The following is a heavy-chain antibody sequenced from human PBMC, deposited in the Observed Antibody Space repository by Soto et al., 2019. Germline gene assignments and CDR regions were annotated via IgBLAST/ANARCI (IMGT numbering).Heavy chain of an antibody. J-gene: IGHJ4*02. CDR1: GFTFSSYG. V-gene: IGHV3-30*18. D-gene: IGHD1-26*01. CDR2: ISHDGSNT. CDR3: AKEGGLSGSYYISSSYYFDY. Sequence: QVQLVESGGGVVQPGRSLRLSCVASGFTFSSYGMHWVRQAPGKGLEWVAIISHDGSNTYYADSVKGRFTISRDNSKNTLYLQMNSLRAEDTSVYYCAKEGGLSGSYYISSSYYFDYWGQGTLVTVSS.